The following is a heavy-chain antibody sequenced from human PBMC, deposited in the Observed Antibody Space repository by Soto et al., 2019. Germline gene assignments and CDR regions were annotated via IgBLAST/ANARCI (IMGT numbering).Heavy chain of an antibody. CDR3: ASVSYQLLFGWWFDP. V-gene: IGHV4-59*01. D-gene: IGHD2-2*01. Sequence: SETLSLTCTVSGGSISSYYWSWMRPPPGKGLEWIGYIYYSGSANYNPSLKSRVTISVDTSKNQFSLKLSSVTAADTAVYSCASVSYQLLFGWWFDPWGQGTLGTVSS. CDR1: GGSISSYY. CDR2: IYYSGSA. J-gene: IGHJ5*02.